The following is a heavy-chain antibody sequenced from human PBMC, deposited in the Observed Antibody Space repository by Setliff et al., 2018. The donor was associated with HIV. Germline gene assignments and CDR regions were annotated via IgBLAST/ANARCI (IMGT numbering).Heavy chain of an antibody. CDR2: IHTSGTT. CDR3: AREYYRSGGYYSGWKYYYMDV. CDR1: GDSSSNDY. V-gene: IGHV4-4*08. D-gene: IGHD2-15*01. Sequence: PSETLSLTCTVSGDSSSNDYWTWVRQPPGKGLEWIGNIHTSGTTKYNPSLNSRVTISVDMSKSQFSLGLSSVTAADTAMYYCAREYYRSGGYYSGWKYYYMDVWGKGTTVTVSS. J-gene: IGHJ6*03.